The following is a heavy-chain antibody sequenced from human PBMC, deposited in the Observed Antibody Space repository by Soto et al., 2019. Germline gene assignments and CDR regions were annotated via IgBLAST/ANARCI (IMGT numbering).Heavy chain of an antibody. D-gene: IGHD2-21*01. J-gene: IGHJ4*02. CDR3: ASGLSGDKVDQ. V-gene: IGHV4-30-4*01. CDR1: GGSISDGAYY. Sequence: QVQLQESGPGLVKPSQTLSLTCTVSGGSISDGAYYWSWIRQPPGKGLEWIGHIYDSGNTYNNPSLKSRLTISVDTSKNHFSLNLNSVTAAETAVYYCASGLSGDKVDQWGQGTLVTVSS. CDR2: IYDSGNT.